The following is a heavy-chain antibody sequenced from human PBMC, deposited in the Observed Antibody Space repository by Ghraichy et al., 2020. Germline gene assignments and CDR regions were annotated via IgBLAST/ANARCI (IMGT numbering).Heavy chain of an antibody. CDR1: GYTFTGYY. J-gene: IGHJ5*02. D-gene: IGHD3-3*01. V-gene: IGHV1-2*06. CDR3: ARERRFLEWLPMGNNWFDP. CDR2: INPNSGGT. Sequence: ASVKVSCKASGYTFTGYYMHWVRQAPGQGLEWMGRINPNSGGTNYAQKFQGRVTMTRDTSISTAYMELSRLRSDDTAVYYCARERRFLEWLPMGNNWFDPWGQGTLVTVSS.